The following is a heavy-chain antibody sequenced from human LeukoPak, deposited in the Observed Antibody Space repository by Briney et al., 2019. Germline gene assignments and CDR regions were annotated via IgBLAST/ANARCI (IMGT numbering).Heavy chain of an antibody. Sequence: SETLSLTCTVSGGSISSSSYSWGWIRQPPGKGLEWIGSIYYSGSTYYNPSLRSRVTISVDTSKNQFSLKLSSVTAADTAVYYCATLGEGGWVDYWGQGTLVTVSS. CDR2: IYYSGST. D-gene: IGHD3-10*01. CDR3: ATLGEGGWVDY. CDR1: GGSISSSSYS. V-gene: IGHV4-39*01. J-gene: IGHJ4*02.